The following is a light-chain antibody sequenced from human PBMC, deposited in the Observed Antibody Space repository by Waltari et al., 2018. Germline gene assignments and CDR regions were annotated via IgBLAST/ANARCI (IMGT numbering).Light chain of an antibody. J-gene: IGKJ3*01. CDR2: AAS. V-gene: IGKV1-9*01. Sequence: ITCRASQDISSSLAWYQQKPGRAPKLLIYAASTLQSGVPSRLSGSGSGTEFTLTISSLQPEDFVTYYCQQVNNYPFTFGPGTILDVK. CDR3: QQVNNYPFT. CDR1: QDISSS.